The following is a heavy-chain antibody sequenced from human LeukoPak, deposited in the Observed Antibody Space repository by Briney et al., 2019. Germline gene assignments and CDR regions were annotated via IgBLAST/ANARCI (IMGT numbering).Heavy chain of an antibody. Sequence: SETLSLTGTVSGGSISSYYWSWIRQRAGKGLGWIGRIYTSGSTNYNPSLKSRVTMSVDTSKNQFSLKLSSVTAADTAVYYCARGGIPADDYWGQGTLVTVSS. CDR3: ARGGIPADDY. D-gene: IGHD2-2*01. CDR1: GGSISSYY. J-gene: IGHJ4*02. V-gene: IGHV4-4*07. CDR2: IYTSGST.